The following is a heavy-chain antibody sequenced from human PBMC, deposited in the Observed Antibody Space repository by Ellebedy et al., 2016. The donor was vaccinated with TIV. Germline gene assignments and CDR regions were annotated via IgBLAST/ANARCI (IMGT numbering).Heavy chain of an antibody. CDR2: ISVNTGKT. D-gene: IGHD2/OR15-2a*01. J-gene: IGHJ4*02. V-gene: IGHV1-18*01. Sequence: AASVKVSCKASGYSFASHGISWVRQAPGQGPEWMGAISVNTGKTDYAQKLQGRVTMTTDTSTNTAYMELGSLRSDDTGIYYCATSATFVAGGRADYWGQGTLVTVSS. CDR1: GYSFASHG. CDR3: ATSATFVAGGRADY.